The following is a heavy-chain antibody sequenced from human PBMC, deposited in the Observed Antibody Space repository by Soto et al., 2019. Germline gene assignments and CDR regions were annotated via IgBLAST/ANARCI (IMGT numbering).Heavy chain of an antibody. D-gene: IGHD3-22*01. V-gene: IGHV3-21*01. CDR1: GFTFSSYS. CDR3: ARGYHYYDSSGYDKWDAFDI. Sequence: EVQLVESGGDLVKPGGSLRLSCAASGFTFSSYSMNWVRQAPGKGLEWVSSISSSSSYIFYADSVKGRFTISRDNAKNSLYLQMNSLRAEDTAVYYCARGYHYYDSSGYDKWDAFDIWGQGTMVTVSS. J-gene: IGHJ3*02. CDR2: ISSSSSYI.